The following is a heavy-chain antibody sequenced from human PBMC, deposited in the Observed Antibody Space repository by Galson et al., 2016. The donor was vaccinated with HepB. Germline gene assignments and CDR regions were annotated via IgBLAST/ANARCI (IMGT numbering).Heavy chain of an antibody. CDR1: GITLSGYW. CDR2: IRGDGAIT. J-gene: IGHJ4*02. CDR3: ARDFQFGSVSNGY. D-gene: IGHD3-10*01. Sequence: SLRLSCAASGITLSGYWMHWVRQVPGKGLVWVSRIRGDGAITYYADSVEGRFTISRDNAKNTLYLQMSSLRAEDTAVYYCARDFQFGSVSNGYWGQGTLVTVSS. V-gene: IGHV3-74*01.